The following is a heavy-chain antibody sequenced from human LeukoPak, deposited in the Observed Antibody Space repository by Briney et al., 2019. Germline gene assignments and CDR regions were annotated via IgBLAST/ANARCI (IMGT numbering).Heavy chain of an antibody. J-gene: IGHJ4*02. V-gene: IGHV3-21*01. CDR2: ISSSSSYT. CDR1: GFTFSSYS. CDR3: ARVLAAAGSPY. Sequence: GGSLRLSCAASGFTFSSYSMNWVRQAPGKGLEWASSISSSSSYTYYADSVKGRFTISRDNAKNSLYLQMNSLRAEDTAVYYCARVLAAAGSPYWGQGTLVTVSS. D-gene: IGHD6-13*01.